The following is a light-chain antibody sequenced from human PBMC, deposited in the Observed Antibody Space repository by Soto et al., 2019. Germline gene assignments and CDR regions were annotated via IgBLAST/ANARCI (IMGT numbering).Light chain of an antibody. Sequence: IQMTESPSTLAASVGYSVTITCRASQSISGRLAWYQQKPGKAPKLLIYDASSLEGWVPSRFSGSGSGTEFTLTISGLQPDDFATYYCQHYNNYPWTFGQGTKGGYQ. CDR2: DAS. CDR1: QSISGR. CDR3: QHYNNYPWT. J-gene: IGKJ1*01. V-gene: IGKV1-5*01.